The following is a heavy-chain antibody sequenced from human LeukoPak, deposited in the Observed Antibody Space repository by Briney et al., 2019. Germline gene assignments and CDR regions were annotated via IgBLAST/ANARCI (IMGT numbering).Heavy chain of an antibody. J-gene: IGHJ4*02. CDR1: GYTFTNYG. V-gene: IGHV1-18*01. CDR3: AADSGSYCGGDCYSD. Sequence: ASVKVSCKASGYTFTNYGITWMRQAPGQGLEWMEWINTYNGNTNYAQKLQGRVTITTDTSTSTAYMELRSLRSGDTAVYYCAADSGSYCGGDCYSDWGQGTLVTVSS. CDR2: INTYNGNT. D-gene: IGHD2-21*01.